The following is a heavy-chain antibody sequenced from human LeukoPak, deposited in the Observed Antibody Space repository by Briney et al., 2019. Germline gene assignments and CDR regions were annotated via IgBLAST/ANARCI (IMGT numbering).Heavy chain of an antibody. CDR3: AKDWHSVTIFDS. V-gene: IGHV3-30*18. CDR1: GFTFSSYG. Sequence: GESLRLSCAASGFTFSSYGMHWVRQAPGKGLEWVAVISFDGRTKYYADSVKGRFTISRDNSNKTLFLQMNSLRAEDTALYCCAKDWHSVTIFDSWGQGTLVTVSS. CDR2: ISFDGRTK. D-gene: IGHD4-17*01. J-gene: IGHJ4*02.